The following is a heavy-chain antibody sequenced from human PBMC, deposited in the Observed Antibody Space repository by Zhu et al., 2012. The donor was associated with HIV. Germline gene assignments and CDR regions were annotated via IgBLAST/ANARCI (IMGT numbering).Heavy chain of an antibody. CDR1: GGSFSYYY. J-gene: IGHJ4*02. CDR2: INHSGGT. Sequence: QVQLQQWGAGLLKPSETLSLTCAVYGGSFSYYYWSWIRQPPGKGLEWVGEINHSGGTNYNPSLKSRVTISVDSSKNQFSLNLTSVTAADTAVYYCARGHYYDTSPLPFDCWGQGTLVTVSS. D-gene: IGHD3-22*01. CDR3: ARGHYYDTSPLPFDC. V-gene: IGHV4-34*01.